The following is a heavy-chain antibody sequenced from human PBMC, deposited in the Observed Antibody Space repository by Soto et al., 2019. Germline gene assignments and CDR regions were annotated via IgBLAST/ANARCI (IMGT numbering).Heavy chain of an antibody. CDR2: IYHSGRT. J-gene: IGHJ5*02. D-gene: IGHD3-10*01. Sequence: SETPCVSSSVARGSVVSIGGCSSVHKYPGKRLEWIGEIYHSGRTYYNPSLKSRVTISVDTSKNQFSLKLSSVTAADTAVYYCARDLRFGELSNWLDPWGQGTLVTVSS. CDR1: RGSVVSIGG. CDR3: ARDLRFGELSNWLDP. V-gene: IGHV4-4*02.